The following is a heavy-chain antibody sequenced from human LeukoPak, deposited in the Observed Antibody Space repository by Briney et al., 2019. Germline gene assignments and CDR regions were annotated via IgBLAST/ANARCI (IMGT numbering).Heavy chain of an antibody. CDR1: GGTFNSYA. CDR3: ARDLPTYCSSPSCFHGMDV. CDR2: VIVIFGIP. V-gene: IGHV1-69*04. J-gene: IGHJ6*02. D-gene: IGHD2-2*01. Sequence: GASVKVSCKASGGTFNSYAISWVRQARGQGLEWMGRVIVIFGIPNYAQKFQGRVTITADKSTSTAYMELSSLISDDTAVYYCARDLPTYCSSPSCFHGMDVWGQGTTVTVSS.